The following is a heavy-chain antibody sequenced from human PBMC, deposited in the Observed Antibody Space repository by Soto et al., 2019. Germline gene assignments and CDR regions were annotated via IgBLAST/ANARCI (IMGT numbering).Heavy chain of an antibody. CDR3: AAGGGLPRSS. D-gene: IGHD5-12*01. V-gene: IGHV4-30-2*01. J-gene: IGHJ5*02. CDR1: GGSISSGGYS. CDR2: IYHSGST. Sequence: QLQLQESGSGLVKPSQTLSLTCAVSGGSISSGGYSWSWIRQPPGKGLEWIGYIYHSGSTSYNPPLKSRVTISVDRAKNRFSLKLSSVTAAGTAVYYCAAGGGLPRSSWGQGTLVTVSS.